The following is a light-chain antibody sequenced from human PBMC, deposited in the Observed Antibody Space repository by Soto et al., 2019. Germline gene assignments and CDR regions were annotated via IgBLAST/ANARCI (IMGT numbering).Light chain of an antibody. CDR2: GAS. CDR1: QSVTSN. J-gene: IGKJ5*01. Sequence: EIVMTQSPATLSVSPGDRATLSCRASQSVTSNLAWYQQKPGQAPRLLIYGASTRATGIPARFSGSGSGTEFTLTISSLQSEDFAVYFGQQYNNWPPISFGQGTRLEIK. V-gene: IGKV3-15*01. CDR3: QQYNNWPPIS.